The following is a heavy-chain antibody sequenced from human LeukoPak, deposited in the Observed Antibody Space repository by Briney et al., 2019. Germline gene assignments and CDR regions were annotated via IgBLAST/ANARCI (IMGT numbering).Heavy chain of an antibody. CDR2: IIPILGIA. Sequence: SVKVSCKASGGTFSSYAISWVRQAPGQGLEWMGRIIPILGIANYAQKFQGRVTITADKSTITAYMELSSLRSEDTAVYYCARVGDSSGYYDYWGQGTLVTVSS. CDR1: GGTFSSYA. J-gene: IGHJ4*02. CDR3: ARVGDSSGYYDY. D-gene: IGHD3-22*01. V-gene: IGHV1-69*04.